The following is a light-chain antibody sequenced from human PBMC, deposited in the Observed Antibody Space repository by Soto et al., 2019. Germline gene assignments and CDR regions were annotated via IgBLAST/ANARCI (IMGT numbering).Light chain of an antibody. CDR2: EVS. J-gene: IGLJ1*01. Sequence: QSALTQPASVSGSPGQSITISCTGTSSDVGGYNYVSWYQHHPGKAPELMIFEVSNRPSGVSHRFSGSKSGNTASLTISGLQTEDECDYYCQSYDSTLSARYVFGTGTKLTVL. V-gene: IGLV2-14*01. CDR3: QSYDSTLSARYV. CDR1: SSDVGGYNY.